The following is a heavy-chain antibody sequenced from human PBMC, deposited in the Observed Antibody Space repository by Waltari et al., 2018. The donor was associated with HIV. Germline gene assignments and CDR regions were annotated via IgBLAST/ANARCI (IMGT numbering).Heavy chain of an antibody. CDR2: ISGSGGST. CDR1: GLTFSSFA. D-gene: IGHD4-17*01. CDR3: AKGSGTTVANWYFDL. V-gene: IGHV3-23*01. J-gene: IGHJ2*01. Sequence: EVQLLESGGGLVQPGGSLRLSGAASGLTFSSFAMTWVRQAPGKGLEWVSSISGSGGSTYYADSVKGRFTISRDNSKNTLYLQMSSLRAEDTAVYYCAKGSGTTVANWYFDLWGRGTLVTVSS.